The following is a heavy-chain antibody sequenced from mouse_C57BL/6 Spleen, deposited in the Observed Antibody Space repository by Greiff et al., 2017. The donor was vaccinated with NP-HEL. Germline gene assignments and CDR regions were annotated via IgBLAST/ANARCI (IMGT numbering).Heavy chain of an antibody. D-gene: IGHD2-4*01. J-gene: IGHJ2*01. CDR3: ARHDDYPYFDY. Sequence: EVQVVESGGDLVKPGGSLKLSCAASGFTFSSYGMSWVRQTPDKRLEWVATISSGGSYTYYPDSVKGRFTISRDNAKNTLYLQMSSLKSEDTAMYYCARHDDYPYFDYWGQGTTLTVSS. CDR1: GFTFSSYG. CDR2: ISSGGSYT. V-gene: IGHV5-6*01.